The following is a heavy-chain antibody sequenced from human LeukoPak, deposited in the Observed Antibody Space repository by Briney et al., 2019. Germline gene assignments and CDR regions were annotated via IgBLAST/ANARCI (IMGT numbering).Heavy chain of an antibody. CDR1: GFSFSSYG. D-gene: IGHD2/OR15-2a*01. CDR3: AKDGTSYYYIYY. CDR2: ISYDGSNK. V-gene: IGHV3-30*18. J-gene: IGHJ4*02. Sequence: GGSLRLSCVASGFSFSSYGMHWVRQAPGKGLEWVAVISYDGSNKYYADSVKGRFTVSRDDSKNTLYLQMNSLRGDDTAVYYCAKDGTSYYYIYYWGQGTLVTVSS.